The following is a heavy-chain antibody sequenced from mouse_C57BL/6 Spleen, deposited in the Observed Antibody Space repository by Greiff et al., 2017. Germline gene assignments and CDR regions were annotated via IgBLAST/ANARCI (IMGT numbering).Heavy chain of an antibody. J-gene: IGHJ3*01. D-gene: IGHD2-4*01. CDR1: GFTFSDYG. CDR3: ARVDYDYGWFAY. CDR2: ISSGSSTI. Sequence: EVKVEESGGGLVKPGGSLKLSCAASGFTFSDYGMHWVRQAPEKGLEWVAYISSGSSTIYYADTVKGRFTISRDNAKNTLFLQMTSLRSEDTAMYYCARVDYDYGWFAYWGQGTLVTVSA. V-gene: IGHV5-17*01.